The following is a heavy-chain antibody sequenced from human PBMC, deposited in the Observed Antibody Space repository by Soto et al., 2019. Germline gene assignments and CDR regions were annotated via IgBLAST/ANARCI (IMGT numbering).Heavy chain of an antibody. CDR2: INAGNGNT. CDR3: ARTEFYGTDYYDSSGYPPDD. CDR1: GYTFTSYA. D-gene: IGHD3-22*01. Sequence: GASVKVSCKASGYTFTSYAMHWVRQAPGQRLEWMGWINAGNGNTKYSQKFQGRVTITRDTSASTAYMELSSLRSEDTAVYYCARTEFYGTDYYDSSGYPPDDWGQGTLVTVSS. V-gene: IGHV1-3*01. J-gene: IGHJ4*02.